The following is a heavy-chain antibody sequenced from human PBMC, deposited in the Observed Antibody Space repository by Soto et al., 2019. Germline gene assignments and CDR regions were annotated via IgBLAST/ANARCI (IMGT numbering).Heavy chain of an antibody. CDR1: GFTFSDYY. CDR2: ISSSGSTI. Sequence: GGSLRLSCAASGFTFSDYYMSWIRQAPGKGLEWVSYISSSGSTIYYADSVKGRFTISRDNAKNSLYLQMNSLRAEDTAVYYCERDWGSGRYSKYFDYWGPGNMVTVYS. D-gene: IGHD1-26*01. CDR3: ERDWGSGRYSKYFDY. V-gene: IGHV3-11*01. J-gene: IGHJ4*02.